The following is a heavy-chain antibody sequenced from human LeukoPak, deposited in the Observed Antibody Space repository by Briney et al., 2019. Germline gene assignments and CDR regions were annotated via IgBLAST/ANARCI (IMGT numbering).Heavy chain of an antibody. CDR2: ISSSGSTI. CDR1: GFTFSSYE. Sequence: PGGSLRLSCAASGFTFSSYEMNWVRQAPGKGLEWVSHISSSGSTIYYADSVKGRFTISRDNAKNSLYLQMNSLRAEDTAVYYCASYPWSSSLYIAHWGQGGMVSVCS. J-gene: IGHJ4*02. V-gene: IGHV3-48*03. D-gene: IGHD6-13*01. CDR3: ASYPWSSSLYIAH.